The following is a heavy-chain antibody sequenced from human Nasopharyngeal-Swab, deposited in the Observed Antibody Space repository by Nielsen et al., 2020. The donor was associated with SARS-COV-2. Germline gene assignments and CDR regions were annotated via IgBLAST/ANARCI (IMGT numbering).Heavy chain of an antibody. CDR3: ASLGGSIFVGGFNYFDY. CDR2: IYYSGST. D-gene: IGHD3-3*01. V-gene: IGHV4-39*07. J-gene: IGHJ4*02. Sequence: RQALGKGLEWIGSIYYSGSTYYNPSLKGRVTISVDTSKNQFSLKLSSVTAADTAVYYCASLGGSIFVGGFNYFDYWGQGTLVTVSS.